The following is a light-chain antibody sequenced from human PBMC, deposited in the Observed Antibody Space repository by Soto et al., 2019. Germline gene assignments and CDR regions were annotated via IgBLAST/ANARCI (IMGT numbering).Light chain of an antibody. V-gene: IGKV3-20*01. CDR3: QQYGSLLGT. Sequence: EIVLTQSPGTLSLSPGVRATLSCRASQSLNSGSFAWYQQKPGQAPRLLIYGASTRCTGIPDRLSGSGSGTDFTLTISRLEPEDFAVYYCQQYGSLLGTFGQGTKVEIK. CDR1: QSLNSGS. J-gene: IGKJ1*01. CDR2: GAS.